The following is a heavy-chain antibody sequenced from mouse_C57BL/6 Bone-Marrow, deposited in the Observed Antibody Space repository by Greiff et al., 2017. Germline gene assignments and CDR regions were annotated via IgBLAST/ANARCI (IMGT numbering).Heavy chain of an antibody. J-gene: IGHJ2*01. CDR2: IYPRSGNT. CDR3: ARRPYYGSSS. D-gene: IGHD1-1*01. CDR1: GYTFTSYG. Sequence: QVQLQQSGAELARPGASVKLSCKASGYTFTSYGISWVKQRTGQGLEWIGEIYPRSGNTSYNEKFKGKATLTSDKSSSKAYMELRSLTSEDSPVYFCARRPYYGSSSWGQGTTLTVSS. V-gene: IGHV1-81*01.